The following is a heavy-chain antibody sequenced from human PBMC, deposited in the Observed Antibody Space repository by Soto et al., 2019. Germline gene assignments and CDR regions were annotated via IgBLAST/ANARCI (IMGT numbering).Heavy chain of an antibody. J-gene: IGHJ4*02. V-gene: IGHV1-24*01. CDR2: FDPEDQET. CDR1: GDTLSELS. D-gene: IGHD2-15*01. Sequence: QVQLIQSGAEVKKPGASVKVSCKVSGDTLSELSIHWVRQASGKGLEWMGSFDPEDQETAYAQKFQGRVTLTEDTSTDTAYMEVTSLRSEDTATYYCAAERLGFCDTDNCFRHYLDSWGQGTPVIISS. CDR3: AAERLGFCDTDNCFRHYLDS.